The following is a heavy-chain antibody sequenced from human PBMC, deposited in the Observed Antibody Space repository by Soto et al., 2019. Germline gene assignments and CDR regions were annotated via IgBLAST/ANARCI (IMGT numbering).Heavy chain of an antibody. D-gene: IGHD6-19*01. CDR1: GFTFSSYG. Sequence: QVQLVESGGGVVQPGRSLRLSCAASGFTFSSYGMHWVRQAPGKGLEWVAVIWYDGSNKYYADSVKGRFTISRDNSKNTLYLQMNSLRAEDTAVYYCARDREIAVASNNYYYGMDVWGQGTTVTVSS. CDR2: IWYDGSNK. CDR3: ARDREIAVASNNYYYGMDV. J-gene: IGHJ6*02. V-gene: IGHV3-33*01.